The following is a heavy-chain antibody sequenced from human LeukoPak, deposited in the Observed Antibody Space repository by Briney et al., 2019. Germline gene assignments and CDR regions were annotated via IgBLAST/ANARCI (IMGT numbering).Heavy chain of an antibody. D-gene: IGHD4-23*01. CDR3: ATGGASVFLDAFDI. Sequence: GGSLRLSCAASGFTFSSYAMHWVRQAPGKGLEYVSAISSNGGSTYYANSVKGRFTISRDNSKNTLHLQMNSLRAEDTAVYYCATGGASVFLDAFDIWGQGTMVTVSS. CDR1: GFTFSSYA. V-gene: IGHV3-64*01. J-gene: IGHJ3*02. CDR2: ISSNGGST.